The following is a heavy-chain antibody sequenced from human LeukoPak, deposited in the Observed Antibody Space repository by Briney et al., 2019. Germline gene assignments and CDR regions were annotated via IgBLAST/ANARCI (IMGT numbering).Heavy chain of an antibody. Sequence: GGSLRLSCAASGFTFSSYWMSWVRQAPGKGLEWVANIKQGGSEKYYVDSVKGRFTISRDNAKNSLYLQMNSLRAEDTAVYYCAAEIKTAMVDYWGQGTLVTVSS. J-gene: IGHJ4*02. CDR2: IKQGGSEK. D-gene: IGHD5-18*01. V-gene: IGHV3-7*01. CDR1: GFTFSSYW. CDR3: AAEIKTAMVDY.